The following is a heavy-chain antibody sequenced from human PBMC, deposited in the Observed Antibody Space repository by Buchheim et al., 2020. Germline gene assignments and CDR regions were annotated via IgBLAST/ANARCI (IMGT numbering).Heavy chain of an antibody. CDR3: ARRTGTGLNCYMDV. Sequence: QVQLQESGPGLVKPSQTLSLTCTVSGGSISSGGYYWSWIRQHPGKGLEWIGYIFNSVTTYYNPSLKSRVTISVDTSKNQFSLKLTSVTAADTAVYYCARRTGTGLNCYMDVWGKGTT. CDR2: IFNSVTT. CDR1: GGSISSGGYY. D-gene: IGHD1-1*01. V-gene: IGHV4-31*03. J-gene: IGHJ6*03.